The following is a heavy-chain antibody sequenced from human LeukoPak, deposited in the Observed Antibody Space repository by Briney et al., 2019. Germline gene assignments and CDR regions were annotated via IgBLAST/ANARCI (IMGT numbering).Heavy chain of an antibody. CDR3: AREGYYYYMDV. Sequence: PGGSLRLSCEASGFTFRSYAMTWVRQAPGKGLEWVSYISSSSSTISYADSVKGRFTISRDNAKNSLYLQMNSLRAEDTAVYYCAREGYYYYMDVWGKGTTVTVSS. CDR1: GFTFRSYA. V-gene: IGHV3-48*01. CDR2: ISSSSSTI. J-gene: IGHJ6*03.